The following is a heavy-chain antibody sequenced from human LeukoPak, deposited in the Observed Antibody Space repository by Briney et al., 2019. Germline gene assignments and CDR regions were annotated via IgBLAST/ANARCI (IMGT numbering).Heavy chain of an antibody. CDR2: ILYDGSNK. Sequence: PGRSLRLSCAASGFAFSTYGMHWVRQAPGKGLEWVALILYDGSNKYYSDSVRGRFTISRDNSKNTLYLQMNSLRAEDTAVYYCARDRAMYYYDSSGYYPRFYFDYWGQGTLVTVSS. CDR1: GFAFSTYG. J-gene: IGHJ4*02. V-gene: IGHV3-30*03. D-gene: IGHD3-22*01. CDR3: ARDRAMYYYDSSGYYPRFYFDY.